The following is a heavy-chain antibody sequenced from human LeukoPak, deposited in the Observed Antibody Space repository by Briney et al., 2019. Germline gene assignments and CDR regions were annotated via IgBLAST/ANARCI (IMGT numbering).Heavy chain of an antibody. CDR1: GFTFSSYA. CDR3: ATNTMIVVVITTWGAFDI. D-gene: IGHD3-22*01. CDR2: ISGSGGST. V-gene: IGHV3-23*01. J-gene: IGHJ3*02. Sequence: GGSLRLSCAASGFTFSSYAMSWVRQAPGKGLEWVSAISGSGGSTYYADSVKGRFTISRDNSKNTLYLQMNSLRAEDTAVYYCATNTMIVVVITTWGAFDIWGQGTMVTVSS.